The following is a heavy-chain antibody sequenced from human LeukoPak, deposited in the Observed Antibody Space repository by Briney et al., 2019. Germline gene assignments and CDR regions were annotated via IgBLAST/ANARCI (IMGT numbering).Heavy chain of an antibody. CDR3: ARVKGQSLDY. J-gene: IGHJ4*02. CDR1: GFTFSSFG. V-gene: IGHV3-33*01. CDR2: IWYDGGKQ. Sequence: GGSLRLSCAASGFTFSSFGMHWVRQAPGKGLEWVTVIWYDGGKQYYADSVKGRFTISRDNSKNTVSLQMNSLKAEDTAVYYCARVKGQSLDYWGQGTLVTVSS.